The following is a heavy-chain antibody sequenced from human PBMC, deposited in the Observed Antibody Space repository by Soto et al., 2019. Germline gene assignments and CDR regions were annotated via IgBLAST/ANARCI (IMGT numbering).Heavy chain of an antibody. D-gene: IGHD4-17*01. CDR1: GGSISSSTYY. V-gene: IGHV4-39*01. Sequence: QVQLQESGPGLVKPSETLSLTCTVSGGSISSSTYYWGWIRQPPGKGLEWIGFIYYSGSAYYNPTLKSRVTIPRDTSKNQFALKLTSVTAADTAVFYCARHGVDYGDYASYYYYGMDVWGRGTTVTVSS. CDR2: IYYSGSA. J-gene: IGHJ6*02. CDR3: ARHGVDYGDYASYYYYGMDV.